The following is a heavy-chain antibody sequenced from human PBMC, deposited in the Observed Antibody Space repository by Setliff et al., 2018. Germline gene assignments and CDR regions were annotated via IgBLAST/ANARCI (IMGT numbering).Heavy chain of an antibody. D-gene: IGHD2-15*01. CDR3: ATERGLVVSATDYYYYMDV. J-gene: IGHJ6*03. CDR1: GFVFTNYA. V-gene: IGHV1-69*05. Sequence: SVKVSCKASGFVFTNYAITWVRQAPGQGLEWMGGINPIFGTADYTQNFQGRVTITTDESTSTAYMELSSLRSEDTAVYYCATERGLVVSATDYYYYMDVWGKGTTVTVSS. CDR2: INPIFGTA.